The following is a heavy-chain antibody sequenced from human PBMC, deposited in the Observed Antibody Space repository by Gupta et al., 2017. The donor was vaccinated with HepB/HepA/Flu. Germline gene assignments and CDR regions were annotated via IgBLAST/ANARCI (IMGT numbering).Heavy chain of an antibody. CDR2: MDYNGNT. CDR3: ARHHAGTSYFDD. J-gene: IGHJ4*02. CDR1: GGSITGSTYY. D-gene: IGHD6-13*01. Sequence: QLQVQESGPGLVRPSEPLSLTCTVSGGSITGSTYYWDWIRQPPGKGLEWIGNMDYNGNTYYNPSRRSRVTISVDTSNEQFSLKLNSVTAADTAVYYCARHHAGTSYFDDWGQGTLVTVS. V-gene: IGHV4-39*01.